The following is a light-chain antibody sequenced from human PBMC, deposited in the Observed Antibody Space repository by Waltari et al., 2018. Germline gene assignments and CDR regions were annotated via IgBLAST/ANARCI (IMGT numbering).Light chain of an antibody. CDR2: GKN. CDR1: SLRSHY. V-gene: IGLV3-19*01. CDR3: NSRDSSGNHLV. J-gene: IGLJ2*01. Sequence: SSELTQDPAVSVALGQTVRITCQGDSLRSHYARWYQQKPGQAPVLVLYGKNNRPSGIPERFSGSSSGNTPSLTITGAQAEDEADYYCNSRDSSGNHLVFGGGTKLTVL.